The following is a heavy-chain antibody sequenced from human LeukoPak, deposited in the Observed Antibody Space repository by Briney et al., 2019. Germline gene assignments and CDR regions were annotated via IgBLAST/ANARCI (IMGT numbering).Heavy chain of an antibody. D-gene: IGHD5-18*01. V-gene: IGHV4-31*03. Sequence: SQTLSLTCTVSGGSISSGGYYWSWIRQHPGKGLEWIGYIYYSGSTYHNPSLKSRVTISVDTSKNQFSLKLSSVTAADTAVYYCARDSRSRGGDTAMVNRPYYYYYYGMDVWGQGTTVTVSS. CDR2: IYYSGST. CDR1: GGSISSGGYY. CDR3: ARDSRSRGGDTAMVNRPYYYYYYGMDV. J-gene: IGHJ6*02.